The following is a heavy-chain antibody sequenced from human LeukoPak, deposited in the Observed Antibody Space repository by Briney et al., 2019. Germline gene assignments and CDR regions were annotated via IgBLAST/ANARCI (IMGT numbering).Heavy chain of an antibody. D-gene: IGHD6-6*01. J-gene: IGHJ4*02. CDR3: ARRSARPGDFDY. V-gene: IGHV4-39*01. CDR2: IYYSGST. Sequence: SETLSLTCTVSGASITSRSYLWGWIRQPPGKGLEWIGTIYYSGSTYYSPSLKSRVSISVDTSKNQFSLRLTSVTAADTAVYYCARRSARPGDFDYWGQGSLVTVSS. CDR1: GASITSRSYL.